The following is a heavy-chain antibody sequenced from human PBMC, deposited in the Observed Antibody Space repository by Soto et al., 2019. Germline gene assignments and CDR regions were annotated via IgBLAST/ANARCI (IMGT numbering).Heavy chain of an antibody. D-gene: IGHD6-19*01. J-gene: IGHJ4*02. Sequence: QVQLVQSGAEVKKPGASVKVSCKASGYTFTSYGISWVRQAPGQGLEWMGWISAYNGNTNYAQKLQGRVTMTTDTSTSTAYMELRRLRSDDTAVYYCARARAIAVAASDFDYWGQGTLVTVSS. V-gene: IGHV1-18*01. CDR2: ISAYNGNT. CDR3: ARARAIAVAASDFDY. CDR1: GYTFTSYG.